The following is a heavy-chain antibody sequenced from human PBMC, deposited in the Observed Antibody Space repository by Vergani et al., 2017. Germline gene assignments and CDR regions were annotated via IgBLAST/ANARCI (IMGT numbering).Heavy chain of an antibody. D-gene: IGHD2-2*01. V-gene: IGHV3-30*02. CDR3: ANSYCSSLSCYAFYGMEV. CDR2: LRYDGSNE. CDR1: GFSFSTYG. Sequence: QVQLVESGGGVVQPGGSLRLSCAPSGFSFSTYGMHWVRQAPGRGLEWVAFLRYDGSNEYYGDAVKGRFIISRDNSKNMLSLEMHSLRPEDTAVYYCANSYCSSLSCYAFYGMEVWVQGTTVTVSS. J-gene: IGHJ6*02.